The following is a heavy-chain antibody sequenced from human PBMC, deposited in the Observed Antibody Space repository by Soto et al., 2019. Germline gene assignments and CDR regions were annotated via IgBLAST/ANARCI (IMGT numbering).Heavy chain of an antibody. CDR3: ARAWYQLVSTWFDP. J-gene: IGHJ5*02. D-gene: IGHD2-2*01. Sequence: GASVKVSCKASGYTFTSYAMHWVRQAPGQRLEWMKWINTGTGNTKYSQKFQGRVIITRDTSASTVYMQLSNLISEDMFVYYCARAWYQLVSTWFDPWGQGTQVTVSS. CDR2: INTGTGNT. CDR1: GYTFTSYA. V-gene: IGHV1-3*04.